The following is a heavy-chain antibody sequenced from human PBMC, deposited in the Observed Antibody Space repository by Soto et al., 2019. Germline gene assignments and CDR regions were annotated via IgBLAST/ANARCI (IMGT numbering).Heavy chain of an antibody. V-gene: IGHV1-18*04. D-gene: IGHD2-8*02. CDR2: ISFNNGDT. Sequence: GPGVKKPGASVKVSCKTSGYTFSSYTISWVRQAPGQGLEWMGWISFNNGDTKYAQKFQGRVTMTTDTSTSTAHMELRCLRSDDTAVYYCARDRDVVLVPPPTYYYYYYGMDVWGQGTTVTVSS. J-gene: IGHJ6*02. CDR3: ARDRDVVLVPPPTYYYYYYGMDV. CDR1: GYTFSSYT.